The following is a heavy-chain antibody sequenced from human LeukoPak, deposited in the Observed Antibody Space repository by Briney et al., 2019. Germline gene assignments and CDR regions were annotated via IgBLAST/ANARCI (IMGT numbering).Heavy chain of an antibody. CDR1: GGSFSGYY. Sequence: SETLSLTCAVYGGSFSGYYWSWIRQPPGKGLEWIGEINHSGSTNYNPSLKSRVTISVDTSKNQFSLKLSSVTAADTAVYYCARDGEMATIENYFDYWGQGTLVTVSS. V-gene: IGHV4-34*01. CDR3: ARDGEMATIENYFDY. J-gene: IGHJ4*02. CDR2: INHSGST. D-gene: IGHD5-24*01.